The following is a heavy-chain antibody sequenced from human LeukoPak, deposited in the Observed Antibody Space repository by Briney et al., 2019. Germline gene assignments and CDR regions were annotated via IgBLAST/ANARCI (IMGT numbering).Heavy chain of an antibody. D-gene: IGHD3-3*01. CDR3: AKEGGAFWSGQDAFDI. CDR1: GFTFSSYA. V-gene: IGHV3-23*01. CDR2: ISGSGGST. Sequence: PGGSLRLSCAASGFTFSSYAMSWVRQAPGKGLEWVSAISGSGGSTYYADSVKGRFTISRDNSKNTLYLQMNSLRAEDTAVYYCAKEGGAFWSGQDAFDIWGQGTMVTVSS. J-gene: IGHJ3*02.